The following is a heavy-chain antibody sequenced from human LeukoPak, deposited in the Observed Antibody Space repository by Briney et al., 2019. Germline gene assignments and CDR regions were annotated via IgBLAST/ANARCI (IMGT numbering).Heavy chain of an antibody. Sequence: PGGSLRLSCAASGFTVSDNYMSWVRQAPGKGLEWVAVISYDGSNKYYADSVKGRFTISRDNSKNTLYLQMNSLRAEDTAVYYCARARGELGPYYFDYWGQGTLVTVSS. V-gene: IGHV3-30*03. CDR3: ARARGELGPYYFDY. J-gene: IGHJ4*02. CDR1: GFTVSDNY. CDR2: ISYDGSNK. D-gene: IGHD3/OR15-3a*01.